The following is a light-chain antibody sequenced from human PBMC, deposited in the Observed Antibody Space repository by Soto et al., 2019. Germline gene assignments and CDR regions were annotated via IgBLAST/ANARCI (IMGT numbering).Light chain of an antibody. CDR2: SAS. CDR3: QQSYSPLSIT. Sequence: DIQMSQSPSSLSTSVGDRVTVTCRASQNINKYLNWYQHKPGEAPKLVIFSASNLQTGVSSRFSGDGSGTDFTLTINSLQPEDLATYYCQQSYSPLSITFGQGTRLE. V-gene: IGKV1-39*01. J-gene: IGKJ5*01. CDR1: QNINKY.